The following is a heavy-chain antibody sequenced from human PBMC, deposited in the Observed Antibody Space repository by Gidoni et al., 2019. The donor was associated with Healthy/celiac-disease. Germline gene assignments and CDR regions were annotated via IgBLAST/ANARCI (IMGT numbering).Heavy chain of an antibody. CDR1: GFPFSNAR. CDR3: TTDPIRGYSGYAQSPDF. D-gene: IGHD5-12*01. CDR2: IKSKTDGGTT. Sequence: EVQLLESAGGLVKPGGSLRLSCAASGFPFSNARLSWVRQAPGKGLEWVGRIKSKTDGGTTDYAAPVKGRFTISRDDSKNTLYLQMNSLKTEDTAVYYCTTDPIRGYSGYAQSPDFWGQGTLVTVSS. V-gene: IGHV3-15*01. J-gene: IGHJ4*02.